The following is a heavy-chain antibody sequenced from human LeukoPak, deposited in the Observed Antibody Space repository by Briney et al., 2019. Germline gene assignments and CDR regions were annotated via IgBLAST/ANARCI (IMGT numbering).Heavy chain of an antibody. CDR1: GGPFSGYY. V-gene: IGHV4-34*01. D-gene: IGHD2-21*02. Sequence: SETLSLTCAVYGGPFSGYYWSWIRQPPGKGLEWIGEINHSGSTNYNPSLKSRVTISVDTSKNQFSLKLSSVTAADTAVYYCARGLRSSAVVVTATKFDYWGQGTLVTVSS. CDR2: INHSGST. J-gene: IGHJ4*02. CDR3: ARGLRSSAVVVTATKFDY.